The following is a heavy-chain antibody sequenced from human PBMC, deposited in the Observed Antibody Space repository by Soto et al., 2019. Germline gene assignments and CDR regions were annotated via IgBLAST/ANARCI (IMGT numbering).Heavy chain of an antibody. Sequence: PSETLSLTCTVSGGSISSYYWSWIRQPPGKGLEWIGYIYYSGSTNYNPSLKSRVTISVDTSKNQFSLKLSSVTAADTAVYYCARDKMSGGYYYYGMDVWGQGTTVTVSS. J-gene: IGHJ6*02. V-gene: IGHV4-59*01. CDR2: IYYSGST. D-gene: IGHD3-16*01. CDR1: GGSISSYY. CDR3: ARDKMSGGYYYYGMDV.